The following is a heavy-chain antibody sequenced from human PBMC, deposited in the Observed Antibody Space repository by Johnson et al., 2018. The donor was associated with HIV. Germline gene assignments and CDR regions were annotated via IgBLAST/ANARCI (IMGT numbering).Heavy chain of an antibody. Sequence: VQLVESGGGLVQPGGSLRLSCAASGFTVSSNYMSWVRQAPGKGLEWVSVIYSGGTTYYADSVKGRFTISRDNSKNTLYLQMNSLRAEDTAVYYCAKIRDGYNYGAFDIWGQGTMVTVSS. J-gene: IGHJ3*02. CDR3: AKIRDGYNYGAFDI. D-gene: IGHD5-24*01. CDR1: GFTVSSNY. CDR2: IYSGGTT. V-gene: IGHV3-66*01.